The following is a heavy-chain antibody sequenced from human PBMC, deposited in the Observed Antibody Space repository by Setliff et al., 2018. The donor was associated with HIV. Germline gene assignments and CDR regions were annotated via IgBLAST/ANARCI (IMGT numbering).Heavy chain of an antibody. CDR3: AKDYSSGWFDY. D-gene: IGHD6-19*01. V-gene: IGHV3-23*01. J-gene: IGHJ4*02. Sequence: GGSLRLSCAPSGFRFSDYTMTWVRQAPGKGLECVSGISGSGDKFYADSVKGRFTISRDNSKNTLYLQMNSLRAEDTAVYYCAKDYSSGWFDYWGQGTLVTVSS. CDR1: GFRFSDYT. CDR2: ISGSGDK.